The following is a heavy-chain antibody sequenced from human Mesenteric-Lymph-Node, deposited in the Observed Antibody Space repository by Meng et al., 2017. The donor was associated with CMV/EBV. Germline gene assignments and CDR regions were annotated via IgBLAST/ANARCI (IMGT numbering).Heavy chain of an antibody. CDR3: VRGYSTNWNQPAYFDY. CDR2: LTSSSATI. J-gene: IGHJ4*02. D-gene: IGHD1-1*01. CDR1: GFTFSTFS. Sequence: GESLKISCAASGFTFSTFSMNWVRQAPGKGLEWISYLTSSSATIYHSDSVKGRFTISRDNAKDSLYLQLNSRGAEDTAVYYCVRGYSTNWNQPAYFDYWGQGALVTVSS. V-gene: IGHV3-48*04.